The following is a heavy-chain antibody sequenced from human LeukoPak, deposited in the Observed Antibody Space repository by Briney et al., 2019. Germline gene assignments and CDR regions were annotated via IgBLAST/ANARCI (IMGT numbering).Heavy chain of an antibody. Sequence: PSETLSLTCTVSGGSISSGDYYWSWIRQPPGKGLEWIGYIYYSGSTYYNPSLKSRVTISIDTSKNQFSLKLSSVTAADTAVYYCARAREPRGGVGYWGQGTLVTVSS. CDR2: IYYSGST. D-gene: IGHD3-10*01. CDR3: ARAREPRGGVGY. V-gene: IGHV4-30-4*08. J-gene: IGHJ4*02. CDR1: GGSISSGDYY.